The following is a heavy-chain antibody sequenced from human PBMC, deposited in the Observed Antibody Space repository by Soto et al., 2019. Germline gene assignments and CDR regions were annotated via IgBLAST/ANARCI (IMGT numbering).Heavy chain of an antibody. CDR2: IYYSGST. Sequence: PSETLSLTCPVSGGSISSGGYYWSWIRQHPGKGLEWIGYIYYSGSTYYNPSLKSRVTISVDTSKNQFSLKLNSVTAADTAVYYCATKWSLPNYYFDNWGQGALVTVSS. CDR3: ATKWSLPNYYFDN. D-gene: IGHD3-22*01. CDR1: GGSISSGGYY. V-gene: IGHV4-31*08. J-gene: IGHJ4*02.